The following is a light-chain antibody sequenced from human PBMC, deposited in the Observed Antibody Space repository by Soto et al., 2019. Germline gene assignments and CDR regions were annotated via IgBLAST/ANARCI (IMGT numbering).Light chain of an antibody. CDR3: QSYDSTLSGVI. Sequence: QSVLTQPPSASGTPGQTVTISCSGGTSNIATNSIAWYQHLPGTAPKLLIYFSHQRPLGVPDRFSGSKSGTSASLAITGLQAEDEADYYCQSYDSTLSGVIFGGGTKLTVL. J-gene: IGLJ2*01. CDR2: FSH. CDR1: TSNIATNS. V-gene: IGLV1-44*01.